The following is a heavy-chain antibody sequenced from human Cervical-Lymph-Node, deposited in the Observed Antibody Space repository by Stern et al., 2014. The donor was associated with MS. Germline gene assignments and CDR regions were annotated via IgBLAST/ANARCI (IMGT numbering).Heavy chain of an antibody. D-gene: IGHD3-3*01. V-gene: IGHV1-2*02. J-gene: IGHJ4*02. Sequence: QVQLVQSGAEMKKPGASVRLSCKASGYSFTDYNIHWVRQAPGQGLEWMGWINPDRGSTNSAQKFQGRVTMTTDTSMSPAIMELSGLLSDDTAVYYCARRITIFGVDANFDSWGQGTLVTVSS. CDR1: GYSFTDYN. CDR2: INPDRGST. CDR3: ARRITIFGVDANFDS.